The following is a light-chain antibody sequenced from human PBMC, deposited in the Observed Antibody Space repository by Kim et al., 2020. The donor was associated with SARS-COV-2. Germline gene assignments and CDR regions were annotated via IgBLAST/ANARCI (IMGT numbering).Light chain of an antibody. CDR3: QQYSNWRT. J-gene: IGKJ1*01. V-gene: IGKV3-15*01. Sequence: VSPGDRATLSCRASQYVGSSKLAWYQQKPGQVPRLLIYGASTRATGIPARFSGSGSGTEFTLTISSLQSEDFAVYYCQQYSNWRTFGQGTKVDIQ. CDR2: GAS. CDR1: QYVGSSK.